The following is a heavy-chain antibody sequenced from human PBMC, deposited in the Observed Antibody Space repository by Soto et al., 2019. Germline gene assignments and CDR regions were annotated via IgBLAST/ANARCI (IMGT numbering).Heavy chain of an antibody. V-gene: IGHV1-2*02. CDR3: ASLRGYSGYDPYFDY. CDR2: INPNSGGT. D-gene: IGHD5-12*01. J-gene: IGHJ4*02. Sequence: ASVKVSCKASGYTFTGCYMHWVRQAPGQGLEWMGWINPNSGGTNYAQKFQGRVTMTRDTSISTAYMELGRLRSDDTAVYYCASLRGYSGYDPYFDYWGQGTLVTVSS. CDR1: GYTFTGCY.